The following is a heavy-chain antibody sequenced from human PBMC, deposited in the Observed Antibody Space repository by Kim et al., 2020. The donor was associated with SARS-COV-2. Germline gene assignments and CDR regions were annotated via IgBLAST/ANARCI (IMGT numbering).Heavy chain of an antibody. V-gene: IGHV3-21*01. CDR2: ISSSSSYI. J-gene: IGHJ3*02. D-gene: IGHD3-22*01. CDR1: GFTFSSYS. Sequence: GGSLRLSCAASGFTFSSYSMNWVRQAPGKGLEWVSSISSSSSYIYYADSVKGRFTISRDNAKNSLYLQMNSLRAEDTAVYYCARDYYDSSGYYGLDAFDIWGQGTMVTVSS. CDR3: ARDYYDSSGYYGLDAFDI.